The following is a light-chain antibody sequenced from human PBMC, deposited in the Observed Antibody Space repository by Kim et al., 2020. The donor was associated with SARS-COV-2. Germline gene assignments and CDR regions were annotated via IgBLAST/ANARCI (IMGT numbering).Light chain of an antibody. J-gene: IGLJ1*01. CDR3: CSYAGSSTYV. V-gene: IGLV2-23*02. CDR1: SSDVGSYNL. Sequence: LTQPASVSGSPGQSITISCTGTSSDVGSYNLVSWYQEHPGKAPKLMIYEVSKRPSGVSNRFSGSKSGNTASLTISGLQAEDETDYYCCSYAGSSTYVFGTGTKVTVL. CDR2: EVS.